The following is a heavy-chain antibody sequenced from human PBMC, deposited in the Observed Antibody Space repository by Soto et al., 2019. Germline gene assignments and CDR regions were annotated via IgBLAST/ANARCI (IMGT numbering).Heavy chain of an antibody. CDR3: ARDGIVGTTDFFDY. CDR2: ISTTSTYI. Sequence: VGSLRLSCAGSGFIFSGYSMNWVRQAPGKGLEWVSSISTTSTYIYYADSVKGRFTVSRDNAKNSLYLQMTGLRPEDTAMYYCARDGIVGTTDFFDYWGQGTLVTV. V-gene: IGHV3-21*01. D-gene: IGHD1-26*01. CDR1: GFIFSGYS. J-gene: IGHJ4*02.